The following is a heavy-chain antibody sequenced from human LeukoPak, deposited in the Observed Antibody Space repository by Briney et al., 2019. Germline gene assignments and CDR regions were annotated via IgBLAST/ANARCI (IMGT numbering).Heavy chain of an antibody. D-gene: IGHD6-13*01. CDR1: GFTFSSYD. CDR2: ISYDGRNK. CDR3: AKEVAAAGSYYYYGMDV. J-gene: IGHJ6*02. V-gene: IGHV3-30*18. Sequence: PGRSLSLSCAASGFTFSSYDMHWVRQAPGKGLEWVPVISYDGRNKYYADSVKGRFTISRDNSKNTLYLQMNSLRAEDTAVYYCAKEVAAAGSYYYYGMDVWGQGTTVTVSS.